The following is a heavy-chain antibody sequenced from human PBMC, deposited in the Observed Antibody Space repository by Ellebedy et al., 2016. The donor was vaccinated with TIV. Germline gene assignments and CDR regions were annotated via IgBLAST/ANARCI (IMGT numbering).Heavy chain of an antibody. Sequence: GESLKISCAASGFTFSSYWMSWVRQAPGKGLEWVANIKQDGSEKYYVDSVKGRFTISRDNAKNSLYLQMNSLRAEDTAVYYCAREGTVMVYAIEDYYYGMDVWGQGTTVTVSS. CDR2: IKQDGSEK. V-gene: IGHV3-7*01. D-gene: IGHD2-8*01. CDR1: GFTFSSYW. J-gene: IGHJ6*02. CDR3: AREGTVMVYAIEDYYYGMDV.